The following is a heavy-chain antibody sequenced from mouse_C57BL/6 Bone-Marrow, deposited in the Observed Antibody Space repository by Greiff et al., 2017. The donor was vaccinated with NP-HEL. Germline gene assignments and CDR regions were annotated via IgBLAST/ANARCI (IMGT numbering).Heavy chain of an antibody. CDR1: GFTFSDYG. CDR3: ARRDYYGFYWYFDG. D-gene: IGHD1-2*01. J-gene: IGHJ1*03. Sequence: EVQRVESGGGLVKPGGSLKLSCAASGFTFSDYGMHWVRQAPEKGLEWVAYISSGSSTIYYADTVKGRFTISRDNAKNTLFLQMTSLRSEDTAMYYCARRDYYGFYWYFDGWGTGTTVTVSS. V-gene: IGHV5-17*01. CDR2: ISSGSSTI.